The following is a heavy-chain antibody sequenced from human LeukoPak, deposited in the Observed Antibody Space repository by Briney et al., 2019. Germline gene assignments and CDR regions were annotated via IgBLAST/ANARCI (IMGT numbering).Heavy chain of an antibody. D-gene: IGHD3-10*01. V-gene: IGHV4-59*08. Sequence: SETLSLTCTDSGGSISSYYWSWIRQPPGKGLEWIGYIYYSGSTNYNPSLKSRVTISVDTSKNQFSLKLSSVTAADTAVYYCARHHYYYFDYWGQGTLVTVSS. CDR2: IYYSGST. CDR3: ARHHYYYFDY. J-gene: IGHJ4*02. CDR1: GGSISSYY.